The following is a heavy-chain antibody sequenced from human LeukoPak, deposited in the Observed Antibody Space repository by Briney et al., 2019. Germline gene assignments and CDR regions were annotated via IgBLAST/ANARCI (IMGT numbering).Heavy chain of an antibody. CDR3: ARESAAGTCDY. D-gene: IGHD6-13*01. J-gene: IGHJ4*02. CDR1: GFTFSSYD. V-gene: IGHV3-33*01. Sequence: GGTLRLSCAASGFTFSSYDMHWVRQAPGKGLEWVAVLWYDGNNRYYADSVKGRFTISRDNSKNTLYLQMNSLRAEDTAVYYCARESAAGTCDYWGQGTLVTVSS. CDR2: LWYDGNNR.